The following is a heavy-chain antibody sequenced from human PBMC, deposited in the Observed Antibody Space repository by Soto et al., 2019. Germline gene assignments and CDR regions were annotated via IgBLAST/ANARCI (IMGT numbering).Heavy chain of an antibody. CDR1: GFTVRNNY. Sequence: GGSLRLACTASGFTVRNNYMSWVRQAAGKGLEWVSVIYGGGSTDYADSVKGRFIISRDNSKNTLYLQMNSLRAEDTAVYYCARAQDGYNFLYGPTWGQGTQVTVSS. CDR2: IYGGGST. D-gene: IGHD5-12*01. J-gene: IGHJ5*02. CDR3: ARAQDGYNFLYGPT. V-gene: IGHV3-53*03.